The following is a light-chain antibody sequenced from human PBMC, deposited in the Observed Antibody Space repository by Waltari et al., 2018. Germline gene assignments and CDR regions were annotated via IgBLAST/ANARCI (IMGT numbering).Light chain of an antibody. V-gene: IGKV1-39*01. Sequence: DIQMTQSPSSLSASVGDRVTITCRASQSINTYLNWYQQKLGKAPKLLIYAASNLQNGVPSRFSGSGSETDFTHTISSLQPEDFATYYCQQTYSSPSSFGQGTKLEIK. CDR3: QQTYSSPSS. CDR1: QSINTY. J-gene: IGKJ2*03. CDR2: AAS.